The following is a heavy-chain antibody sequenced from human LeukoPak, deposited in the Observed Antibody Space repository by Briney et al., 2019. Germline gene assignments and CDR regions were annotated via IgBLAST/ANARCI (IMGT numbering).Heavy chain of an antibody. Sequence: SVKVSCKASGGTFSSYAISWVRQAPGQGLEWMGGIIPIFGIANYAQKFQGRVTITADKSTSTAYMELSSLRSEDTAVYYCARVGDSSGYWYFDLWGRGTLVTVSS. CDR3: ARVGDSSGYWYFDL. V-gene: IGHV1-69*10. CDR1: GGTFSSYA. J-gene: IGHJ2*01. CDR2: IIPIFGIA. D-gene: IGHD3-22*01.